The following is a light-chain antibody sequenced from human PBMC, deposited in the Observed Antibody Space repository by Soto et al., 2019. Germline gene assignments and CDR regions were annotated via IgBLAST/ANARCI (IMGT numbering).Light chain of an antibody. CDR3: QQYDTAPRT. CDR2: WAS. CDR1: QSLLYRSNNKNY. Sequence: DIVMTQPPDFLAVSLGERATINCKSSQSLLYRSNNKNYLAWYQQKPGQPPKLLFYWASTRESGVPDRFSGSGSGTDFTLTISSLQAADVAVYYCQQYDTAPRTFGQGTKVEIK. J-gene: IGKJ1*01. V-gene: IGKV4-1*01.